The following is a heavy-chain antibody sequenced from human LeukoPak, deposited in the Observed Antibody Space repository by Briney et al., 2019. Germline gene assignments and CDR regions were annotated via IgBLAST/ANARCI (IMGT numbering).Heavy chain of an antibody. CDR2: ISYDGSDK. CDR3: AKDLATKYTLDY. V-gene: IGHV3-30*18. D-gene: IGHD6-6*01. Sequence: PGGSLRLSCAASGFTFRSYGIHWVRQAPGKGLEWVALISYDGSDKFFAESVRGRFTISRDNSKNTLYLQMNSLRAEDTAVYYSAKDLATKYTLDYWGQGTLVTVSS. J-gene: IGHJ4*02. CDR1: GFTFRSYG.